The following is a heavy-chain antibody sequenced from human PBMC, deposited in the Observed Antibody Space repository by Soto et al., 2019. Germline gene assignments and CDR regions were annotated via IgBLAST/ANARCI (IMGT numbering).Heavy chain of an antibody. CDR1: GGTFSSYA. J-gene: IGHJ4*02. D-gene: IGHD6-19*01. CDR2: IIPIFGTA. CDR3: ASQLGIAVAGIYFDY. Sequence: GASVKVSCKASGGTFSSYAISWVRQAPGQELEWMGGIIPIFGTANYAQKFQGRVTITADESTSTAYMELSGLRSEDTAVYYCASQLGIAVAGIYFDYWGQGTLVTVSS. V-gene: IGHV1-69*13.